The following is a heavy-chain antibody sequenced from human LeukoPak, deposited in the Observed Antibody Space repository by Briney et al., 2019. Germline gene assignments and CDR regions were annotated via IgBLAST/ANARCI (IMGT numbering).Heavy chain of an antibody. CDR2: IFYSGTT. V-gene: IGHV4-59*08. CDR1: GGSISSYY. D-gene: IGHD6-13*01. CDR3: ARHRAAAALFDP. J-gene: IGHJ5*02. Sequence: SETLSLTCTVSGGSISSYYWSWIRQPPGKGLEWIGYIFYSGTTNYNPSLKSRVTIPVDTSKNRFSLNLNSVTAADTAVYYCARHRAAAALFDPWGQGTLVTVSS.